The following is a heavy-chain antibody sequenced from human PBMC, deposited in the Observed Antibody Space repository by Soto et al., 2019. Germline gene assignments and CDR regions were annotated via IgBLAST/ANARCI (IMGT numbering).Heavy chain of an antibody. CDR1: GGTFSSYA. D-gene: IGHD3-3*01. CDR3: ASTIFGVDIPGHT. Sequence: SSVKVPCKASGGTFSSYAISWVRQAPGQGLEWMGGIIPLFGTANYAQKFQGRVTITADKSARTAYMELTSLRSEDTAVYYCASTIFGVDIPGHTWCQGTLVTVSS. CDR2: IIPLFGTA. J-gene: IGHJ5*02. V-gene: IGHV1-69*06.